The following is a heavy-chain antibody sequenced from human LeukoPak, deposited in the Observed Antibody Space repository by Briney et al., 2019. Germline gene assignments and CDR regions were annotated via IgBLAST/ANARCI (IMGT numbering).Heavy chain of an antibody. CDR3: ARDWRNKYSNSWSRGEWYFDL. Sequence: GGSLRLSCAASGFTFSSYAMSWVRQAPGKGLECISGFSGSGGSTYYADSVKGRFTISRDNAKNSLYLQMNSLRAEDTAVYYCARDWRNKYSNSWSRGEWYFDLWGRGTLVTVSS. J-gene: IGHJ2*01. CDR1: GFTFSSYA. V-gene: IGHV3-23*01. D-gene: IGHD6-13*01. CDR2: FSGSGGST.